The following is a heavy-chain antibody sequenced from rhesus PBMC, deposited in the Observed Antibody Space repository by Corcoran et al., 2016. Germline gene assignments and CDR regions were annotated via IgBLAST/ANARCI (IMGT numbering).Heavy chain of an antibody. J-gene: IGHJ4*01. CDR2: IYWDDDK. V-gene: IGHV2-1*01. CDR3: TRYLRSNFYFDY. CDR1: GFSLNTTGMG. D-gene: IGHD2-15*01. Sequence: QVTLKESGPPLVKPTQTLTLTCILSGFSLNTTGMGVGWIRQPPGKTLEWLAHIYWDDDKRLSTSLKSRLTISKDTSKNQVVLTMTNMDPVDTATYYCTRYLRSNFYFDYWGQGVLVTVSS.